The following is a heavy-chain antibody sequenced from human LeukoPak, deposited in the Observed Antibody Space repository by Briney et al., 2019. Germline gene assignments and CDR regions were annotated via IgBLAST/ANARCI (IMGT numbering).Heavy chain of an antibody. CDR3: ARLGYSSGASRDNNWFDP. CDR2: IDPSDSYT. V-gene: IGHV5-10-1*01. J-gene: IGHJ5*02. D-gene: IGHD6-19*01. CDR1: GYSFTSYW. Sequence: GESLKISCKGSGYSFTSYWISWVRQMPGKGLEWMGRIDPSDSYTNYSPSFQGHVTISAGKSISTAYLQWSSLKASDTAMYYCARLGYSSGASRDNNWFDPWGQGTLVTVSS.